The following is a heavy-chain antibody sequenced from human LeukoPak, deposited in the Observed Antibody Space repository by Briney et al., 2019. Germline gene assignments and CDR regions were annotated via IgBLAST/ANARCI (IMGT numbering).Heavy chain of an antibody. CDR2: IKEDGSDK. CDR1: GFTFSRHW. CDR3: TRDNYDSSGYYFD. D-gene: IGHD3-22*01. V-gene: IGHV3-7*01. Sequence: PGGSLRLSCAVSGFTFSRHWMSWVRQAPAKGLEWVANIKEDGSDKYYVDSVKGRFTISRDNAKNSLYLQMNSLRAEDTAVYYCTRDNYDSSGYYFDWGQGTLVTVSS. J-gene: IGHJ4*02.